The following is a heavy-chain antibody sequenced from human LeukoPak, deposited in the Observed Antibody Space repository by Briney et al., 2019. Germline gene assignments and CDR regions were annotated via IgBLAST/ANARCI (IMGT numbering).Heavy chain of an antibody. CDR3: ARPVYRNNSSFDS. D-gene: IGHD3-16*02. V-gene: IGHV4-4*02. J-gene: IGHJ4*02. CDR1: GGSISSSNW. Sequence: PSGTLSLTCAVSGGSISSSNWWSWVRQPPGKGLEWIGEIYHSGSTNYNPSLKSRVTISVDKSKNQFSLKLSSVTAADTAVYYCARPVYRNNSSFDSGGQETLVTVSS. CDR2: IYHSGST.